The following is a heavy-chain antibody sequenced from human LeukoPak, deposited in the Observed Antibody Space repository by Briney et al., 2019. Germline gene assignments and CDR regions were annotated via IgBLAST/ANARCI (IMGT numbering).Heavy chain of an antibody. D-gene: IGHD3-22*01. V-gene: IGHV4-30-2*01. J-gene: IGHJ4*02. CDR1: GGSLSSGGYS. CDR3: ARGYYELDY. CDR2: IYHSGST. Sequence: SETLSLTCAVSGGSLSSGGYSWSWIRQPPGKGLEWIGYIYHSGSTYYNPSLKSRVAISVDRSKNQFSLKLSSVTAADTAVYYCARGYYELDYWGQGTLVTVSS.